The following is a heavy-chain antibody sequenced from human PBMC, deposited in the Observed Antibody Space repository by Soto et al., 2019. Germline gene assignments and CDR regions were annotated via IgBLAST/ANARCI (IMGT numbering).Heavy chain of an antibody. CDR2: ISSSSSYT. CDR1: GFTFSDYY. Sequence: GGSLRLSCAASGFTFSDYYMSWIRQAPGKGLEWVSYISSSSSYTNYADSVKGRFTVSRDNAKNSLYLQMNSLRAEDTAVYYCAGQYSSANWFDPWGQGTLVTVSS. J-gene: IGHJ5*02. V-gene: IGHV3-11*06. CDR3: AGQYSSANWFDP. D-gene: IGHD6-25*01.